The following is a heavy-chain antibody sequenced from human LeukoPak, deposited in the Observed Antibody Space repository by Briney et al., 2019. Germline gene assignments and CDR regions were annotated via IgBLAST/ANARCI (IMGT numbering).Heavy chain of an antibody. CDR1: GFTFSYYY. CDR3: ARAQRGMIVAFDI. D-gene: IGHD3-22*01. CDR2: ISSSGSTI. J-gene: IGHJ3*02. V-gene: IGHV3-11*01. Sequence: PGGSLRLSCAASGFTFSYYYMSWIRQAPGKGLEWVSYISSSGSTIYYADSVKGRFTISRDNAKNSLYLQMNSLRAEDTAVCYCARAQRGMIVAFDIWGQGTMVTVSS.